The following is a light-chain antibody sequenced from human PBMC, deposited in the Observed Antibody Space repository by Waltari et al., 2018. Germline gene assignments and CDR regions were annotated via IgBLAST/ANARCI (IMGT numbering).Light chain of an antibody. CDR2: KAS. CDR3: QQYHSYRT. J-gene: IGKJ1*01. CDR1: QSISSW. Sequence: DIQLTQSPSTRSASAGDRVTITCRASQSISSWLAWYQQKPGKAPKLLIYKASSLESGVPSRFSGSGSGTEFTLTISSLQPDDCATYYCQQYHSYRTFGQGTKVEIK. V-gene: IGKV1-5*03.